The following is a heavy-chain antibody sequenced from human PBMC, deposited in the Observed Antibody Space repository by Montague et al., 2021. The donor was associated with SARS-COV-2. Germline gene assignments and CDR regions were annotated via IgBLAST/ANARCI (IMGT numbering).Heavy chain of an antibody. Sequence: SLSLSFSASGFTISNYVLHWVRQAPGKGLEWVALLSYDERNQYYADSVKGRFTITRDNSKTTLYLQMNSLTIDDTAVYYCATGRTIIINSPFDYWGQGTPVTVSS. CDR3: ATGRTIIINSPFDY. D-gene: IGHD4-23*01. V-gene: IGHV3-30*04. CDR2: LSYDERNQ. CDR1: GFTISNYV. J-gene: IGHJ4*02.